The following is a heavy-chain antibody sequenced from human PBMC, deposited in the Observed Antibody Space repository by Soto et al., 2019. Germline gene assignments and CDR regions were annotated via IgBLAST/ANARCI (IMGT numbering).Heavy chain of an antibody. CDR3: AKVKGVTMDAFDI. V-gene: IGHV3-23*01. Sequence: GGSLRLSCAASGFTFSSYAMSWVRQAPWKGLEWVSAISGSGGSTYYADSVKGRFTISRDNSKNTLYLQMNSLRAEDTAVYYCAKVKGVTMDAFDIWGQGTMVTVSS. CDR1: GFTFSSYA. D-gene: IGHD4-17*01. J-gene: IGHJ3*02. CDR2: ISGSGGST.